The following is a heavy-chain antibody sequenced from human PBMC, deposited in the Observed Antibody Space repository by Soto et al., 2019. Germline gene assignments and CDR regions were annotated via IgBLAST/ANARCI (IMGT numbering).Heavy chain of an antibody. D-gene: IGHD5-18*01. Sequence: QVQLVQSGAEVKKPGASVKVSCKASGYTFTSYYMHWVRQAPGQGLEWMGIINPSGGSTSYAQKFQGRVTMTRETSTSTVYMGLSSLRSEGTGVYYCARVYPSDTRYGYVGNNWFDPWGQGTLVTVSS. CDR3: ARVYPSDTRYGYVGNNWFDP. CDR2: INPSGGST. J-gene: IGHJ5*02. V-gene: IGHV1-46*03. CDR1: GYTFTSYY.